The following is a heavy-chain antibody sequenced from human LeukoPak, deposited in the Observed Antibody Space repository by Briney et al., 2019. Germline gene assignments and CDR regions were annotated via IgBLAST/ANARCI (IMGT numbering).Heavy chain of an antibody. J-gene: IGHJ4*02. CDR2: INQDGSEM. Sequence: GGSLRLSCAASGFTFSNYWMSWVRQAPGKGLEWLANINQDGSEMYYVDSVKGRFTISRDNGKNSLYLQMNSLRAEDTAVYYCARDLAITMVRGVILTPFDYWGQGTLVTVSS. V-gene: IGHV3-7*01. CDR1: GFTFSNYW. CDR3: ARDLAITMVRGVILTPFDY. D-gene: IGHD3-10*01.